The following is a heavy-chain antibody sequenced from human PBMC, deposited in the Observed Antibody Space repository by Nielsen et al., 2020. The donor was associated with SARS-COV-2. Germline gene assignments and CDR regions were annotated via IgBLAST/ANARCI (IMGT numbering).Heavy chain of an antibody. D-gene: IGHD6-19*01. CDR3: ARGMKRPVRSPFDP. V-gene: IGHV3-30*03. CDR1: GFTFSSYG. CDR2: ISYDGSNK. Sequence: GESLKISCAASGFTFSSYGMHWVRQAPGKGLEWVAVISYDGSNKYYADSVKGRFTISRDNSKNTLYLQMNSLRAEDTAVYYCARGMKRPVRSPFDPWGQGTLATVSS. J-gene: IGHJ5*02.